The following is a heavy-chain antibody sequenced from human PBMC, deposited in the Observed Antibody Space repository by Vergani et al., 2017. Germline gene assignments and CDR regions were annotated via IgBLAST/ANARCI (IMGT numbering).Heavy chain of an antibody. V-gene: IGHV3-23*01. CDR1: GFTFSSYA. J-gene: IGHJ4*02. CDR3: AKGALWFGERYPPPDY. Sequence: EVQLLESGGGLVQPGGSLRLSCAASGFTFSSYAMSWVRQAPGKGLEWVSAISGSGGSTYYADSVKGRFTISRDNSKNTLYRQMNSLRAEDTAVYYCAKGALWFGERYPPPDYWGQGTLVTVSS. D-gene: IGHD3-10*01. CDR2: ISGSGGST.